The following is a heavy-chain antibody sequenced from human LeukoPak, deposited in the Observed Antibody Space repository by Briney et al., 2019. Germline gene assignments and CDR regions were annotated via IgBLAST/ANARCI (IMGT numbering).Heavy chain of an antibody. J-gene: IGHJ4*02. CDR2: IFHSGRT. D-gene: IGHD2-15*01. CDR3: ARDVAGLYYFDY. Sequence: SETLSLTCSVSDYPIRDGYYWGWIRQPSGKGLEWIGSIFHSGRTSYNPSLKSRVTMSVDTSKNQFSLKLSSVAAADTAIYYCARDVAGLYYFDYWGQGTLVTVSS. CDR1: DYPIRDGYY. V-gene: IGHV4-38-2*02.